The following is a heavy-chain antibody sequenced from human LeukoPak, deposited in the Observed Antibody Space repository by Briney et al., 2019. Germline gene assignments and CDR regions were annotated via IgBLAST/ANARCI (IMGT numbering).Heavy chain of an antibody. V-gene: IGHV3-7*01. D-gene: IGHD6-6*01. CDR3: ARIGYSSSSLDY. Sequence: GGSLRLSCAASGFTFSNYWMSWVRQAPGKGLEWVANIKQDGSVKYYVASVKRRFTISRDNAKNFLQMNSLRVEDTAVYYCARIGYSSSSLDYWGQGTLVIVSS. CDR1: GFTFSNYW. CDR2: IKQDGSVK. J-gene: IGHJ4*02.